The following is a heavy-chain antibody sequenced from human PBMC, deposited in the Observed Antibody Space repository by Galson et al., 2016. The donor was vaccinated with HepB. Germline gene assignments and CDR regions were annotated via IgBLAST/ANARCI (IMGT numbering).Heavy chain of an antibody. CDR2: TYYRSKWYN. J-gene: IGHJ6*02. Sequence: CAISGDSVSSNSATWNWIRQSPSRGLEWLGRTYYRSKWYNDYALSVKSRITINPDTSKNQFSLQLNSVTPEDTAVYYCARVRSGYSGYANPYYYGMDVWVQGTTVTVSS. V-gene: IGHV6-1*01. CDR3: ARVRSGYSGYANPYYYGMDV. CDR1: GDSVSSNSAT. D-gene: IGHD5-12*01.